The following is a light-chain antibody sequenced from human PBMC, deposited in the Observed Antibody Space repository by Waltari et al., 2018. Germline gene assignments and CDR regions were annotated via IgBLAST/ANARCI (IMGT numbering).Light chain of an antibody. Sequence: EIVLTQSPATLSLSPGDTATLSCRASQSVGTYLAWYQQKPGQAPRLLIYDASNRATGIPARFRGSGSGTDFTLTISSLEAEDFAVYYCPQRSNWTPHTFGQGARLEIK. CDR3: PQRSNWTPHT. J-gene: IGKJ2*01. CDR1: QSVGTY. V-gene: IGKV3-11*01. CDR2: DAS.